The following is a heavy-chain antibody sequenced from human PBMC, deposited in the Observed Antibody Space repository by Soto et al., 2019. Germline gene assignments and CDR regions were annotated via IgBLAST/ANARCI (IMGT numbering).Heavy chain of an antibody. CDR1: GFSLSTITMG. CDR3: SRGIYLKPFDI. V-gene: IGHV2-5*02. Sequence: QITLKESGPTLVKPTQTLTLTCTFSGFSLSTITMGVGWIRQPPGKALEWLALIYWDHDKSYSPSLRSRLTITKDTSKNQVVLTMTNMDPVDTATYYCSRGIYLKPFDIWGQGTMVTASS. J-gene: IGHJ3*02. CDR2: IYWDHDK. D-gene: IGHD3-10*01.